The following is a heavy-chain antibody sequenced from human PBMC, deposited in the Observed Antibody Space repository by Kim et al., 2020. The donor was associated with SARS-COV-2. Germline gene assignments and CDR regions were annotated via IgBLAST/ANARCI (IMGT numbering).Heavy chain of an antibody. CDR2: NP. Sequence: NPKYSQKFQGRLTIIRDASARTDYMELSSLRSEDTAVYYCARGSFYGMDVWGQGTTVTVSS. CDR3: ARGSFYGMDV. J-gene: IGHJ6*02. V-gene: IGHV1-3*01.